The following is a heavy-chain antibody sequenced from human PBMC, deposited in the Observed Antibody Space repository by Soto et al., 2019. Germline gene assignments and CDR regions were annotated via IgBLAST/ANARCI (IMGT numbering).Heavy chain of an antibody. CDR1: GFTFSSYG. CDR3: ARPVSLAAMVPFDY. D-gene: IGHD5-18*01. V-gene: IGHV3-33*01. Sequence: QVQLVESGGGVVQPGRSLRLSCAASGFTFSSYGMHWVRQAPGKGLEWVAVIWYDGSNKYYADSVKGRFTISRDNSKNPLYLQMNSLRAEDTAVYYCARPVSLAAMVPFDYWGQGTLVTVSS. CDR2: IWYDGSNK. J-gene: IGHJ4*02.